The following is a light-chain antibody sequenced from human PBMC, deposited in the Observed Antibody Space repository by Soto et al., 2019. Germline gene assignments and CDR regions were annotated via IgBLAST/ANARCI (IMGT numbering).Light chain of an antibody. CDR2: AVS. CDR1: GSDIGSYDH. Sequence: QSALTQPASVSGSPGQSITVSCSGTGSDIGSYDHVAWYQQFPGKSPKLIIYAVSDRPSGVSDRFSGSKSGISASLTISGLQTEDEADYYCISYTDRQSYLFGTGTKVTLL. CDR3: ISYTDRQSYL. J-gene: IGLJ1*01. V-gene: IGLV2-14*03.